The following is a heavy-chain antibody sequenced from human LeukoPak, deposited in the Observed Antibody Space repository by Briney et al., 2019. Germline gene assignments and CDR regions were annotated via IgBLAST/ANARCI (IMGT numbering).Heavy chain of an antibody. CDR3: ARVLIYDFWSPEAFDI. J-gene: IGHJ3*02. CDR1: GGSISSGGYY. V-gene: IGHV4-30-2*01. CDR2: IYHSGST. D-gene: IGHD3-3*01. Sequence: PSQTLSLTCTVSGGSISSGGYYWSWIRQPPGKGLEWIGYIYHSGSTYYNPSLKSRVTISVDRSKNQFSLKLSSVTAADTAMYYCARVLIYDFWSPEAFDIWAKGQWSPSLQ.